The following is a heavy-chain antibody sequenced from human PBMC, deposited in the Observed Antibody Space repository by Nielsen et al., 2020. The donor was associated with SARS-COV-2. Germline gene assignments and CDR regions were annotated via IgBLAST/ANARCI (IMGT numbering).Heavy chain of an antibody. CDR3: AKSVYSSGLLVSFDY. Sequence: GESLKISCAASGFTFSSYAMSWVRQAPGKGLEWVSAISGSGGSTYYADSVKGRFTISRDNSKNTLYLQMNSLRAEDTAVYYCAKSVYSSGLLVSFDYWGQGTLVTVSS. D-gene: IGHD2/OR15-2a*01. J-gene: IGHJ4*02. CDR1: GFTFSSYA. V-gene: IGHV3-23*01. CDR2: ISGSGGST.